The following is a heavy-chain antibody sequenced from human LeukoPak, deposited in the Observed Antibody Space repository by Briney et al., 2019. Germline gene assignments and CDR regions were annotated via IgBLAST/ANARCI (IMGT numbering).Heavy chain of an antibody. Sequence: GGSLRLSCAASGFTLSNHWMTWVRQVPGRGPEWVANVNRDGSETYYLDSVKGRFTISKDNAKNSLYLQMNSLRAEDTALYHCARNNGMDVWGQGTTVIVPS. J-gene: IGHJ6*02. V-gene: IGHV3-7*03. CDR3: ARNNGMDV. CDR2: VNRDGSET. CDR1: GFTLSNHW.